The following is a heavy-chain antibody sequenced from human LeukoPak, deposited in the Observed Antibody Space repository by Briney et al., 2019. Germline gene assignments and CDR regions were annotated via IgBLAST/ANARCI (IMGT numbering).Heavy chain of an antibody. J-gene: IGHJ6*03. Sequence: GGSLRLSCAASAFTFSNYNMNWVRQAPGKGLEWVAVISYDGSNKYYADSVKGRFTISRDNSKNTLYLQMNSLRAEDTAVYYCAAIKLFLVSPSSDYYYYYMDVWGKGTTVTISS. CDR2: ISYDGSNK. CDR3: AAIKLFLVSPSSDYYYYYMDV. CDR1: AFTFSNYN. V-gene: IGHV3-33*05. D-gene: IGHD2-2*02.